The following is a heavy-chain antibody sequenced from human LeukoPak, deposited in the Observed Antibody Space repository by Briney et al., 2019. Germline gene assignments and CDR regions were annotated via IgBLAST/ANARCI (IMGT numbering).Heavy chain of an antibody. Sequence: GGSLRLSCAASGFRFTDYSMSWVRQAPGKGLEWVSVIYSGGSTYYADSVKGRFTISRDNSKNTLYLQMNSLRAEDTAVYYCARARIAVAGTANDAFDIWGQGTMVTVSS. CDR3: ARARIAVAGTANDAFDI. D-gene: IGHD6-19*01. CDR1: GFRFTDYS. CDR2: IYSGGST. V-gene: IGHV3-66*01. J-gene: IGHJ3*02.